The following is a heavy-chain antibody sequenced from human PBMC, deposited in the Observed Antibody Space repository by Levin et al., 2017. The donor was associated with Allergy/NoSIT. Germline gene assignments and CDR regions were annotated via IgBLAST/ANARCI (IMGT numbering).Heavy chain of an antibody. CDR2: IFYTGST. CDR1: GDSISSNIYY. Sequence: SETLSLTCTVSGDSISSNIYYWGWFRQPPEKELEWIGTIFYTGSTYSNPSLRSRVTISVDTSQNYFSLTMNSVTAADSAVYYCARMYGDSPPWFFDIWGRGTLVIVSS. V-gene: IGHV4-39*07. J-gene: IGHJ2*01. D-gene: IGHD4-17*01. CDR3: ARMYGDSPPWFFDI.